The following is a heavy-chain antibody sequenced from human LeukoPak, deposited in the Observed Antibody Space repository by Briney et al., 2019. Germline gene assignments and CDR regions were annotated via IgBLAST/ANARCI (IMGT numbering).Heavy chain of an antibody. D-gene: IGHD3-10*01. V-gene: IGHV4-39*07. Sequence: SETLSLTCTVSGGSISSSSYYWGWIRQPPGKGLEWIGSIYYSGSTYYNPSLKSRVTISVDTSKNQFSLKLSSVTAADTAVYSWGGDEKLVFHPFWGKEPLVTVT. CDR1: GGSISSSSYY. J-gene: IGHJ4*02. CDR2: IYYSGST. CDR3: GGDEKLVFHPF.